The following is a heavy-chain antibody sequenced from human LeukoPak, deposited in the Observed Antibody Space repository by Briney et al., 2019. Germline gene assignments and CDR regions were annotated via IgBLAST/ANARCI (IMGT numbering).Heavy chain of an antibody. CDR2: IRYVGINK. CDR1: GFTFSTYG. J-gene: IGHJ6*03. CDR3: ARDTYTYYMDV. V-gene: IGHV3-30*02. D-gene: IGHD2-2*02. Sequence: GGSLRLSCAASGFTFSTYGMHWVRQAPGKGLEWVSFIRYVGINKYYADSVKGRFTISRDNSKNTVYLQMNSLRAEDTAVYYCARDTYTYYMDVWGKGTTVTISS.